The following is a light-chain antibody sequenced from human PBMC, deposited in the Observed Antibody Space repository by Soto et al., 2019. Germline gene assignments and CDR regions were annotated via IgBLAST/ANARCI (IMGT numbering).Light chain of an antibody. Sequence: DIQMTQSPSSLSASVGDRVTITCQASQDISDSLNWYQQKPGKAPKLLIYDASNLETGVPARFSGSGSGKDFTFAISSLQPEDIGKYFCQQYHNLPLTFGGGTKVQIK. CDR3: QQYHNLPLT. CDR1: QDISDS. CDR2: DAS. V-gene: IGKV1-33*01. J-gene: IGKJ4*01.